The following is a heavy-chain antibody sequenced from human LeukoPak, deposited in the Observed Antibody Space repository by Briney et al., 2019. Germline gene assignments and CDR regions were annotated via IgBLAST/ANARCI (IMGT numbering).Heavy chain of an antibody. V-gene: IGHV4-39*07. CDR3: AREVGAYYDFWSGYYSNRRYYFDY. D-gene: IGHD3-3*01. J-gene: IGHJ4*02. CDR1: GVSISTSRYY. CDR2: IYYTGPT. Sequence: SETLSLTCTVSGVSISTSRYYWGWIRQPPGKGLEWIGNIYYTGPTYYNASLESRVTISLDTSKNQFSLKLSSVTAADTAVYYCAREVGAYYDFWSGYYSNRRYYFDYWGQGTPVTVSS.